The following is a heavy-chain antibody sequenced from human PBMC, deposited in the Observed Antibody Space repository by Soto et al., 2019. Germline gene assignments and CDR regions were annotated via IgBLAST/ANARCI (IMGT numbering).Heavy chain of an antibody. Sequence: SETLSLTCTVSGGSISSSGYYWGWIRQPPGKGLEWIGSIYYSGSTYYNPSLKSRVTISVDTSKNQFSLKLSSVTAADTAVYYCARAVVGADILTGYYNYYGMDVWGQGTTVTVSS. CDR2: IYYSGST. D-gene: IGHD3-9*01. V-gene: IGHV4-39*07. CDR3: ARAVVGADILTGYYNYYGMDV. CDR1: GGSISSSGYY. J-gene: IGHJ6*02.